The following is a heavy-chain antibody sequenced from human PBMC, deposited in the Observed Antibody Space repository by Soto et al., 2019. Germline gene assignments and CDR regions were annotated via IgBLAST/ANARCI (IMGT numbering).Heavy chain of an antibody. Sequence: GGSLRLSCAASGFTFSSYAMSWVPQAPGKGLEWVSAISGRGGSTYYADSVKGRFTISRDNSKNTLYLQMNSLRAEDTAVYYCAKDPIAVTANWFDPWGQGTLVTVSS. D-gene: IGHD6-19*01. V-gene: IGHV3-23*01. CDR1: GFTFSSYA. CDR2: ISGRGGST. J-gene: IGHJ5*02. CDR3: AKDPIAVTANWFDP.